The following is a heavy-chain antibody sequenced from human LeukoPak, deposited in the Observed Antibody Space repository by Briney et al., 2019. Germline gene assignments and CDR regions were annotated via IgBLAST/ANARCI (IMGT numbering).Heavy chain of an antibody. Sequence: SVKVSCKASGGTFSSYAISWVRQAPGQGLEWMGGIIPIFGTANYAQKFQGRVTITADESTSTAYMELSSLRSEDTAVYYCARDWLVVVPAARRNWFDPWGQGTLVTVSS. V-gene: IGHV1-69*13. CDR3: ARDWLVVVPAARRNWFDP. J-gene: IGHJ5*02. CDR1: GGTFSSYA. CDR2: IIPIFGTA. D-gene: IGHD2-2*01.